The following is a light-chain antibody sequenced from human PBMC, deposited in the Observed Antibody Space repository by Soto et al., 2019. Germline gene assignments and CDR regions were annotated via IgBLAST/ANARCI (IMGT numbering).Light chain of an antibody. CDR3: QQYGSSPSIT. CDR2: DAS. J-gene: IGKJ5*01. V-gene: IGKV3-20*01. CDR1: QSVSGN. Sequence: EVLMTQYPATLSLSPGERATLSCRASQSVSGNLAWYQQKPGQAPPLLIYDASSRAAGIPDRFSGSGSGTDFTLPISRLETEDFAVYYCQQYGSSPSITFGQGTQLEIK.